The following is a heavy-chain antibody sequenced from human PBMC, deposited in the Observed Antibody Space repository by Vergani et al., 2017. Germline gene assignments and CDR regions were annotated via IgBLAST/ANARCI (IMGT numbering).Heavy chain of an antibody. V-gene: IGHV1-69*02. CDR2: IIPILGIA. D-gene: IGHD5-12*01. J-gene: IGHJ5*02. CDR1: GGTFSSYT. CDR3: ARGSSGYDRKLLS. Sequence: QVQLVQSGAEVKKPGSSVKVSCKASGGTFSSYTISWVRQAPGQGLEWMGRIIPILGIANYAQKFQGRVTITADKSTSTAYMELSSLRSEDTAVYYCARGSSGYDRKLLSWGKGTLVIVSS.